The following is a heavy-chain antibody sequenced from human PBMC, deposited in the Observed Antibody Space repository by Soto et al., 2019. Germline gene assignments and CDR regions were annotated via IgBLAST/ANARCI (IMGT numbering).Heavy chain of an antibody. Sequence: PSETLSLTCTVSGGSISTNDWWSWVRQPPGKGLEWIGEIYHSGITNYNPSLKSRVTMSVDTSKNQFSLKLTSVTAADTAVYYCARGRAQWLVDAFDIWGQGTMVTVSS. CDR1: GGSISTNDW. CDR2: IYHSGIT. CDR3: ARGRAQWLVDAFDI. J-gene: IGHJ3*02. D-gene: IGHD6-19*01. V-gene: IGHV4-4*02.